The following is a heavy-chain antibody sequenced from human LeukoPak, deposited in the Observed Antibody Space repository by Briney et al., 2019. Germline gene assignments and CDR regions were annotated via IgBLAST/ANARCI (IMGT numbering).Heavy chain of an antibody. V-gene: IGHV3-53*01. D-gene: IGHD2-15*01. CDR1: GFTVSSNY. Sequence: GGSLRLSCAASGFTVSSNYMSWVRQAPGKGLEWVSVIYSGGSTYYADSVKGRFTISRDNSKNTLYLQMNSLRAEDTAVYYCAKDRRVVVAAVLTYWGQGTLVTVSS. CDR2: IYSGGST. CDR3: AKDRRVVVAAVLTY. J-gene: IGHJ4*02.